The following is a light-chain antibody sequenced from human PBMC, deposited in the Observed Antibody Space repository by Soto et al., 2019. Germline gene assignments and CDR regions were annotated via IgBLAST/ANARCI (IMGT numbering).Light chain of an antibody. CDR3: QQYDSSSPT. CDR1: QNISVW. CDR2: DAS. J-gene: IGKJ2*01. Sequence: DIQMTQSPSTLSASVGDGVTITCRASQNISVWLAWYQQRPGKAHKFLIYDASSLETGVPSRFSGSGSGTEFTLTIRSLQPDDFATYYCQQYDSSSPTFGQGTKLEIK. V-gene: IGKV1-5*01.